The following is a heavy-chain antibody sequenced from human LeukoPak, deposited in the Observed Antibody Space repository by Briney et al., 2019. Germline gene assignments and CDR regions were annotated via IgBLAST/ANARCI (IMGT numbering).Heavy chain of an antibody. CDR2: INPSGGST. V-gene: IGHV1-46*01. CDR1: GYTFTSYY. D-gene: IGHD6-13*01. J-gene: IGHJ4*02. Sequence: ASVKVSCKASGYTFTSYYMHWVRQAPGQGLEWMGIINPSGGSTSYAQKFRGRVTITRDTSASTAYMELSSLRSEDTAVYYCARGSSSWYDFDYWGQGTLVTVSS. CDR3: ARGSSSWYDFDY.